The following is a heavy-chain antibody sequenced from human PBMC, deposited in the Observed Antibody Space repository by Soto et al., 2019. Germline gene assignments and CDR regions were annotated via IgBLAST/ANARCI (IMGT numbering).Heavy chain of an antibody. D-gene: IGHD3-10*01. J-gene: IGHJ5*01. Sequence: GGYLRLACAASGFTFSSYAMRWVRQTPGKGLEWVSTLSGSGGTTYYADSVKGQFTISRDNSKSTLYLQMNSLRAEDMAVYYCAKDLVTYGPNWIVSWGQGTLVTVSS. CDR1: GFTFSSYA. V-gene: IGHV3-23*01. CDR2: LSGSGGTT. CDR3: AKDLVTYGPNWIVS.